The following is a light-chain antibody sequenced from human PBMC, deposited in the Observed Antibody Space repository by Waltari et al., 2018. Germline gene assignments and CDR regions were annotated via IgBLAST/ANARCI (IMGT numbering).Light chain of an antibody. Sequence: DIQMTQSPSSLSASVGDRVTITCQASQDISNYLNWYQQKPGKAPKLLIYDASNLETGVPSRLSGSRSGTDFTFTISSLQPEDIATYYCQQYDNLPLTFGGGTKVEIK. CDR1: QDISNY. CDR2: DAS. V-gene: IGKV1-33*01. J-gene: IGKJ4*01. CDR3: QQYDNLPLT.